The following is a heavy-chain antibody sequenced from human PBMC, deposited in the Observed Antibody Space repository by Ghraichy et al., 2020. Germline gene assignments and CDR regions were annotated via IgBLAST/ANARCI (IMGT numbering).Heavy chain of an antibody. D-gene: IGHD2-15*01. CDR2: ISSSSSYI. CDR1: GFTFSSYS. CDR3: ARGGCSGGSCYQGGWYAFDI. J-gene: IGHJ3*02. Sequence: GGSLRLSCAASGFTFSSYSMNWVRQAPGKGLEWVSSISSSSSYIYYADSVKGRFTISRDNAKNSLYLQMNSLRAEDTAVYYCARGGCSGGSCYQGGWYAFDIWGQGTMVTVSS. V-gene: IGHV3-21*01.